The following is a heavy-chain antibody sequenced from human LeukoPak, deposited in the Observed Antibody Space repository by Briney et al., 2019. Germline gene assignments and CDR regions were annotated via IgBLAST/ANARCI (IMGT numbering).Heavy chain of an antibody. D-gene: IGHD2-2*01. J-gene: IGHJ4*02. V-gene: IGHV3-23*01. Sequence: GGSLRLSCAASGFTFSSYGTHWVRQAPGKGLEWVSIISRSGDTTYYADSVKGRFTISRDNSKSTLYLQMNSLRVDDTAVYYCAKGAGYCSSISCSGYSGYDFRFDQWGQGTLVTVSS. CDR3: AKGAGYCSSISCSGYSGYDFRFDQ. CDR2: ISRSGDTT. CDR1: GFTFSSYG.